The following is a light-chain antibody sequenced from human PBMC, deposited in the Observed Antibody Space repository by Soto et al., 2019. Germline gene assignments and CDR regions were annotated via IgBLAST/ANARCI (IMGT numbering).Light chain of an antibody. CDR2: EVS. CDR1: TRDVGGYNF. Sequence: QSALTQSPSASGSPGQSVTISCTGTTRDVGGYNFVSWYQHHPGKAPKLMIFEVSKRPSGVPDRFSGSKSGNTASLTVSGLQAEDEAAYYCTSYAGSNNYVFGTATKVTVL. V-gene: IGLV2-8*01. J-gene: IGLJ1*01. CDR3: TSYAGSNNYV.